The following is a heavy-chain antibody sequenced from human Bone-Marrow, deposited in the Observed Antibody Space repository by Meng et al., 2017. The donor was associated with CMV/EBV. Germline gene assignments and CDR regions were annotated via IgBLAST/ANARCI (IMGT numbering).Heavy chain of an antibody. CDR2: IYYNGNT. CDR3: ARGSGFDP. D-gene: IGHD3-3*01. J-gene: IGHJ5*02. V-gene: IGHV4-59*01. Sequence: SETLSLTCTVSGGSTSSYYWNWIRQSPGKGLEWIGYIYYNGNTNYNPSLKSRVTISVDTSKNQFSLKLSSMTAADTAVYYCARGSGFDPWGQGTTVTFYS. CDR1: GGSTSSYY.